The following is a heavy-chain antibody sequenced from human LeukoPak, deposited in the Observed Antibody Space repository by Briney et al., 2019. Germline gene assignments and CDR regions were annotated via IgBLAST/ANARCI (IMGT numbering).Heavy chain of an antibody. CDR2: IHYSGTT. J-gene: IGHJ4*02. D-gene: IGHD3-22*01. V-gene: IGHV4-59*08. CDR3: ARRGYYYDRSGYYYFDY. Sequence: SETLSLTCTVSGASISTYYWSWIRQPPGQGLEWIGCIHYSGTTDYNPSLKSRATTSVDTSENQFSLKLSSVTAADTAVYYCARRGYYYDRSGYYYFDYWGQGTLVTVSS. CDR1: GASISTYY.